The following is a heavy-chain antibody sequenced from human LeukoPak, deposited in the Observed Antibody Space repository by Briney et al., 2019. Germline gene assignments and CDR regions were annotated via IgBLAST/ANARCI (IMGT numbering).Heavy chain of an antibody. CDR1: GGSFSGYY. CDR3: ASGLRYFDWLLN. D-gene: IGHD3-9*01. V-gene: IGHV4-34*01. J-gene: IGHJ4*02. CDR2: INHSGST. Sequence: PSETLSLTCAVYGGSFSGYYWSWIRQPPGKGLEWIGEINHSGSTNYNPSLKSRVTISVDTSKNQFSLKLSSVTAADTAVYCCASGLRYFDWLLNWGQGTLVTVSS.